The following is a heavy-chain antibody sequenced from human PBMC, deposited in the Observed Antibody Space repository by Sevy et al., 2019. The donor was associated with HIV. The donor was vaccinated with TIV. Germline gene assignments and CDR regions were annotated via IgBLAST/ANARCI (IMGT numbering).Heavy chain of an antibody. J-gene: IGHJ3*02. CDR2: INQDGSEK. V-gene: IGHV3-7*01. D-gene: IGHD6-19*01. CDR1: GFTFSTYW. CDR3: ARPYSSASHGTFDI. Sequence: GGSLRLSCAASGFTFSTYWMSWVRQAPGKGLEWVANINQDGSEKYYVDSVKGRFTISRDNAKNSLYLQMNSLRAEDTAVYYCARPYSSASHGTFDIWGQWTMVTVSS.